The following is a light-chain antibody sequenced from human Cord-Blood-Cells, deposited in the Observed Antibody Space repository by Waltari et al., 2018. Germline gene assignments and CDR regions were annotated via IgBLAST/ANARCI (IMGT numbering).Light chain of an antibody. Sequence: QSALTQPASLSGSPGPSITISCPGTSRDVGGYNLVSWYHQHPGKAPKLMIYEGSKRPSGVSNRFSGSKSGNTASLTISGLQAEDEADYYCCSYAGSRVVFGGGTKLTVL. V-gene: IGLV2-23*01. CDR1: SRDVGGYNL. J-gene: IGLJ2*01. CDR2: EGS. CDR3: CSYAGSRVV.